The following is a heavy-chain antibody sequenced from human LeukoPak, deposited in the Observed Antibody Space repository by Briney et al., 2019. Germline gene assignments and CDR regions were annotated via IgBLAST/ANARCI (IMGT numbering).Heavy chain of an antibody. CDR3: ARGRSNYGP. CDR2: INHSGST. CDR1: GGSLSGYY. V-gene: IGHV4-34*01. J-gene: IGHJ5*02. Sequence: SETLSLTCAVYGGSLSGYYWSWIRQSPGKGLEWIGEINHSGSTNYNPSLESRVTISVDTSEKQISLTLSSVTAADTAAYYCARGRSNYGPWGRGTLVTVSS. D-gene: IGHD4-11*01.